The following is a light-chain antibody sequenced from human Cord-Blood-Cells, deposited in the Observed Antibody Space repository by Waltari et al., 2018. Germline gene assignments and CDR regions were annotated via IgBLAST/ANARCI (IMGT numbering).Light chain of an antibody. CDR2: EVS. V-gene: IGLV2-14*01. J-gene: IGLJ1*01. Sequence: QSALTQPASVSGSPGPSITISCTGTSSHVGGYNYVSWYQQHPGKAPKLMIYEVSKRPSGVSNRFSGSKSGNTASLTISGLQAEDEADYYCSSYTSSSTLYVFGTGTKVTVL. CDR3: SSYTSSSTLYV. CDR1: SSHVGGYNY.